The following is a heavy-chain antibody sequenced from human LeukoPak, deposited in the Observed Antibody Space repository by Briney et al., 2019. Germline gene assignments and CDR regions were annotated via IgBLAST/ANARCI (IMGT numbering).Heavy chain of an antibody. D-gene: IGHD4-11*01. CDR3: ARDRYYSNTWYIDH. V-gene: IGHV1-18*01. CDR2: ISVFDGDT. J-gene: IGHJ4*02. CDR1: GYTFSTYG. Sequence: GASVKVSCKASGYTFSTYGINWVRQAPGQGLEWMGRISVFDGDTKYSPKLQGRVTMTTDTSTNTAYLELRTLRSDDTAVYYCARDRYYSNTWYIDHWGQGTLVTVSS.